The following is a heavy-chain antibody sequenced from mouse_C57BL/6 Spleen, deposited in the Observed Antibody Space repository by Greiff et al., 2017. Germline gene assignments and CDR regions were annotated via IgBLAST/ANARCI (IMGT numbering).Heavy chain of an antibody. CDR1: GYTFTDYY. CDR3: ARDGYYPHYYAMDY. V-gene: IGHV1-76*01. J-gene: IGHJ4*01. Sequence: QVQLQQSGAELVRPGASVKLSCKASGYTFTDYYINWVKQRPGQGLEWIARIYPGSGNTYYNEKFKGKDTLTAEKSSSTAYMQLSSLTSEDSAVYFCARDGYYPHYYAMDYWGQGTSVTVSS. CDR2: IYPGSGNT. D-gene: IGHD2-3*01.